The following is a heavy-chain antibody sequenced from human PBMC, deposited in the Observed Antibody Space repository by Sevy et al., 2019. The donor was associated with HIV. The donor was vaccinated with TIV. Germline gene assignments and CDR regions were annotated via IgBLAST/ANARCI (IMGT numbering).Heavy chain of an antibody. Sequence: GGSLRLSCTTSGFTFDDYAMSWFRQAPGKGLEWVAFITRNSYEAYGGTTDYAALVKGKFIISRDDSKSVAYLQMNSPKTDDTAGYYCTRGLATADTPEYYSDYWGQGTLVTDSS. D-gene: IGHD5-12*01. CDR2: ITRNSYEAYGGTT. CDR1: GFTFDDYA. J-gene: IGHJ4*02. CDR3: TRGLATADTPEYYSDY. V-gene: IGHV3-49*03.